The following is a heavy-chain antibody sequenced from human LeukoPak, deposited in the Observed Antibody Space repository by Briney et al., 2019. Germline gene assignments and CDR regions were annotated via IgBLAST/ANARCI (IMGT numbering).Heavy chain of an antibody. CDR2: IYPDDSDT. CDR1: GYSFTNYW. CDR3: ALGGTAAGFNI. J-gene: IGHJ3*02. D-gene: IGHD6-13*01. Sequence: GESLKISCKGSGYSFTNYWIDWVRQMPGKGLEWMGIIYPDDSDTRYSPSFQGRVTISADKSISIAYLQWSSLKASDAAMYYCALGGTAAGFNIWGQGTMVTVSS. V-gene: IGHV5-51*01.